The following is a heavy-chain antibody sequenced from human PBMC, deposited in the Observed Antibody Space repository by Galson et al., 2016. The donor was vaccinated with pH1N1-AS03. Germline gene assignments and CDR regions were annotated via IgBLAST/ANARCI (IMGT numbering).Heavy chain of an antibody. CDR3: AKGSSGWAHDAFDI. Sequence: SLRLSCAASGFTFRNYAMSWVSQDPGKGLEWVSGISVRGGITFHADSVKGRFTISRDNSKNTLYLQMNSLRAEDTAVYYCAKGSSGWAHDAFDIWGQGTMVTVSS. V-gene: IGHV3-23*01. CDR1: GFTFRNYA. J-gene: IGHJ3*02. CDR2: ISVRGGIT. D-gene: IGHD6-19*01.